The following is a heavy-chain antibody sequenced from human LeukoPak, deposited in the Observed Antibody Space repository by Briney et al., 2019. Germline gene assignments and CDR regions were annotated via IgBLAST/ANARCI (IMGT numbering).Heavy chain of an antibody. Sequence: ASVKVSCKASGYTFTSYYMHWVRQAPGQGLEWMGIINPSGGSTSYAQKFQGRVTMTRDMSTSTDYVELSSLRSEDTAVYYCARDNSVEDTAWWFDPWGQGTLVTASS. CDR2: INPSGGST. J-gene: IGHJ5*02. D-gene: IGHD4-23*01. CDR1: GYTFTSYY. CDR3: ARDNSVEDTAWWFDP. V-gene: IGHV1-46*01.